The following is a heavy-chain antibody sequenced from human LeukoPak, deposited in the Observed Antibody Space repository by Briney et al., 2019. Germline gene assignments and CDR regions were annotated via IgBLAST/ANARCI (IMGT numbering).Heavy chain of an antibody. CDR1: GGSISGYY. CDR3: ARDHVDTVMVFTSTHSFDI. J-gene: IGHJ3*02. V-gene: IGHV4-59*01. D-gene: IGHD5-18*01. CDR2: IYYSDT. Sequence: SGTLSLTCAVSGGSISGYYWSWVRQSPGKGLEWIGCIYYSDTKYNPSLKSRVTISVDTSKNQFSLKLTSVTAADTAVYYCARDHVDTVMVFTSTHSFDIWGQGTMVTVSS.